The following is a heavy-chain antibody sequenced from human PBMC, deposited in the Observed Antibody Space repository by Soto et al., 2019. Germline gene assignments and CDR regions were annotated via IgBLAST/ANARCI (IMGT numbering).Heavy chain of an antibody. D-gene: IGHD3-3*01. CDR1: GFSLTTSGVG. J-gene: IGHJ4*02. CDR3: AHRVLRTVFRLVTTTAIYFDF. V-gene: IGHV2-5*02. Sequence: QITLNESGPTVVRPTETLTLTCRCSGFSLTTSGVGVGWIRQSPGKAPEWLALIYWDDDKRYSASLKSRLISTTDTSKKQVVLTVSDLDPTDTATYSCAHRVLRTVFRLVTTTAIYFDFWGQGTPLAVSS. CDR2: IYWDDDK.